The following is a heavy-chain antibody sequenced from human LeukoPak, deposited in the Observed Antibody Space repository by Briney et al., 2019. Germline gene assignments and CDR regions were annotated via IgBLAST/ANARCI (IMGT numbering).Heavy chain of an antibody. CDR3: AKVTYGSGTYGVFDS. D-gene: IGHD3-10*01. CDR2: IKQDGSEK. V-gene: IGHV3-7*01. J-gene: IGHJ4*02. Sequence: GGSLSLSCAAPGFTLCSYWMSWVRQAPGKGLEGVANIKQDGSEKYYVDSVKGRFTISRDNAKNSLYLQMNSMRAEDTAVYYCAKVTYGSGTYGVFDSWGQGTLVTVSS. CDR1: GFTLCSYW.